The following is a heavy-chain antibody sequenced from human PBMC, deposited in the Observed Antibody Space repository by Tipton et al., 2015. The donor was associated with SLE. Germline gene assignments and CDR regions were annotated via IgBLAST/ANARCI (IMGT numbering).Heavy chain of an antibody. CDR1: GGSFSGYY. CDR2: INHSGST. Sequence: TLSLTCAIFGGSFSGYYWSWLRQPPGKGLEWIGEINHSGSTHYNPSLKGRVAISVDTSKNHFSLKLSSVTAADTAVYYCARQPAAHDAFDIWGQGTMVAVSS. CDR3: ARQPAAHDAFDI. J-gene: IGHJ3*02. V-gene: IGHV4-34*01. D-gene: IGHD2-2*01.